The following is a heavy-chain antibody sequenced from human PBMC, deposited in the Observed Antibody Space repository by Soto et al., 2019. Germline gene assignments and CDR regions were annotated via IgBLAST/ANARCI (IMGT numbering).Heavy chain of an antibody. CDR1: GGSISSSNW. D-gene: IGHD3-10*01. CDR2: IYHSGST. Sequence: QVQLQESGPGLVKPSGTLSLTCAVSGGSISSSNWWSWVRQPPGKGLEWIGEIYHSGSTNYNPSLKSRVTISVDKSKNQFSLKLSSVTAADTAVYYCARGQWQSSVRGATVYYYYGMDVWGQGTTVTVSS. CDR3: ARGQWQSSVRGATVYYYYGMDV. V-gene: IGHV4-4*02. J-gene: IGHJ6*02.